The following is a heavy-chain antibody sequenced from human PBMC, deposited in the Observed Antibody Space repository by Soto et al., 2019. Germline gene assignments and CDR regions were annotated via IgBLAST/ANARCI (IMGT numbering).Heavy chain of an antibody. J-gene: IGHJ3*02. D-gene: IGHD2-15*01. CDR2: IIPILGIA. Sequence: GASVKASCKASGCTISSYTISWVRQAPGQRLEWMGRIIPILGIANYAQKFQGRVTITADKSTSTAYMELSSLRSEDTAVYYCAINQVVVAATTRLSHAFDIWGQGTMVTVSS. CDR1: GCTISSYT. CDR3: AINQVVVAATTRLSHAFDI. V-gene: IGHV1-69*02.